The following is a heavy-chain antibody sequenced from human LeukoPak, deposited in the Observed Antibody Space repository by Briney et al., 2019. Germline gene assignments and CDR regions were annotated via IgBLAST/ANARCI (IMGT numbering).Heavy chain of an antibody. V-gene: IGHV5-51*01. CDR3: ARRVVNNRNWYFNL. CDR2: IYPGDSDT. Sequence: PGESLKISCKGSGYNFTSYWIGWVRQMPGKGLEWMGIIYPGDSDTRYSPSFQGQVTISADKSISTAYLQRSSLKASDTAMYYCARRVVNNRNWYFNLWGRGTLVTVSS. D-gene: IGHD4-23*01. CDR1: GYNFTSYW. J-gene: IGHJ2*01.